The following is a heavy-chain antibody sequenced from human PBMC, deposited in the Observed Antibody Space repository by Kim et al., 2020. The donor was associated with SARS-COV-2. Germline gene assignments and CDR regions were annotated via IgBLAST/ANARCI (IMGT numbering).Heavy chain of an antibody. Sequence: NPSLKSRVTISVDTSKNQFSLRLSSVTAADTAVYYCARFLVAAAGWPFDYWGQGTLVTVSS. V-gene: IGHV4-34*01. CDR3: ARFLVAAAGWPFDY. D-gene: IGHD6-13*01. J-gene: IGHJ4*02.